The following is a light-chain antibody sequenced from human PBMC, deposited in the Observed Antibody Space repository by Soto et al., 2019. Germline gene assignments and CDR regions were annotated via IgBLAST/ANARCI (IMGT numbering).Light chain of an antibody. J-gene: IGKJ4*01. CDR2: AAS. CDR3: QHGYSTPLT. V-gene: IGKV1-39*01. CDR1: QSISTY. Sequence: DIQMTQSPSSLSASVGDRVTITCLASQSISTYLHWYQKKPGKAPNLLIYAASTLQSGVPSRFSGSGSGTDFTLTISSLQPEDFATYFCQHGYSTPLTFGGGTKVDI.